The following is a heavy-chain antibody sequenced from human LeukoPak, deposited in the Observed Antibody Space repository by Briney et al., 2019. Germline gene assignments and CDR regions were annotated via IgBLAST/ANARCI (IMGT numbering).Heavy chain of an antibody. CDR2: ITSSGSPT. Sequence: PGGSLRLSCAASGFTLSTYEMTWVRQAPGKGLEWISLITSSGSPTFYADSVKGRFTFFRDTAKNSLFLQMNNLRGEDTAVYYCARDISSSTRAFDIWGQGTMVTVS. CDR3: ARDISSSTRAFDI. D-gene: IGHD2-15*01. V-gene: IGHV3-48*03. CDR1: GFTLSTYE. J-gene: IGHJ3*02.